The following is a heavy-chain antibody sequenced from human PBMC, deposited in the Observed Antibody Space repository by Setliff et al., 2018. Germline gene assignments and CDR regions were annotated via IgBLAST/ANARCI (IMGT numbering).Heavy chain of an antibody. Sequence: SCKASGYTFTSYYMHWLRQAPGQGLEWVSSISNSGGEIHYADSVKGRFTISRDNPRSTLYLQMNSLRAEDTALYYCANYEQRPRNLDYWGQGTLVTVSS. J-gene: IGHJ4*02. V-gene: IGHV3-23*01. D-gene: IGHD6-25*01. CDR3: ANYEQRPRNLDY. CDR2: ISNSGGEI. CDR1: GYTFTSYY.